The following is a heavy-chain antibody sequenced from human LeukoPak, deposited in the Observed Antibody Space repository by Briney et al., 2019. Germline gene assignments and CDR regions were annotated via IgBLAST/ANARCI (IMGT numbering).Heavy chain of an antibody. CDR2: IIPIFGTA. Sequence: SVKVSCKASGGTFSSYAISWVRQAPGQGLEWMGGIIPIFGTANYAQKFQGRVTITTDESTSTAYMELRSLRSDDTAVYYCARRGPSGTFGYWGQGTLVTVSS. V-gene: IGHV1-69*05. D-gene: IGHD2-15*01. CDR3: ARRGPSGTFGY. J-gene: IGHJ4*02. CDR1: GGTFSSYA.